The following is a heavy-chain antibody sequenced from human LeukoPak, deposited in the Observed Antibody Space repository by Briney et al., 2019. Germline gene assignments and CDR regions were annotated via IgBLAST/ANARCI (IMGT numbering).Heavy chain of an antibody. D-gene: IGHD6-6*01. Sequence: PGGSLRLSCAASGFTLSNYAMNRVRQAPGKGLEWVSAISGSGGSTYYADSVKGRFTISRDNSKNTLYLQMNSLRAEDTAVYYCARGLYSSSPWGQGILVTVSS. CDR3: ARGLYSSSP. J-gene: IGHJ4*02. V-gene: IGHV3-23*01. CDR2: ISGSGGST. CDR1: GFTLSNYA.